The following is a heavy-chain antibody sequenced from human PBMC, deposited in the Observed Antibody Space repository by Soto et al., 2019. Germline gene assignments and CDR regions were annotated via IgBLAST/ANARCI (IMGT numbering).Heavy chain of an antibody. CDR2: ISSSSSYI. V-gene: IGHV3-21*01. Sequence: GGSLGLSCAASGFTFSSYSMNWVRQAPGKGLEWVSSISSSSSYIYYADSVKGRFTIARDNAKNSLYLQMNSLRAYDTAVYYYARDVGAAAVPNWFDPWGQGTLVTVSS. CDR3: ARDVGAAAVPNWFDP. J-gene: IGHJ5*02. CDR1: GFTFSSYS. D-gene: IGHD6-13*01.